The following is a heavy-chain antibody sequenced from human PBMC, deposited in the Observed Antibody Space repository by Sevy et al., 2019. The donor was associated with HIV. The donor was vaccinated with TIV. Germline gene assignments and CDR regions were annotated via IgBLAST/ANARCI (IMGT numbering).Heavy chain of an antibody. V-gene: IGHV1-8*01. D-gene: IGHD3-10*01. Sequence: ASVKVSCKASGYTFTNYEINWVRQATGQGLEWMGWMNPNSGKTGYAPQFHGRVTMTRNTSLNIAYMELSSLRSDDTAVYYCARDEQRQDYDGSGNMGHWGQGTLVTVSS. CDR2: MNPNSGKT. CDR3: ARDEQRQDYDGSGNMGH. J-gene: IGHJ4*02. CDR1: GYTFTNYE.